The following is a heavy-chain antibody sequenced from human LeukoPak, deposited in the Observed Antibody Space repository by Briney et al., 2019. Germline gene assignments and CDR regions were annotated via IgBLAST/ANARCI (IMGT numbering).Heavy chain of an antibody. J-gene: IGHJ4*02. CDR2: FSAYNGNT. Sequence: ASVKVSCKASGYTFTSYGISWVRQAPGQGLEWLGWFSAYNGNTNYAQKLQGRVTMTTDTSTSTAYMELRSLRSDDTAVYYCARTKKYSSSWYGYQLDYWGQGTLVTVSS. CDR1: GYTFTSYG. D-gene: IGHD6-13*01. V-gene: IGHV1-18*01. CDR3: ARTKKYSSSWYGYQLDY.